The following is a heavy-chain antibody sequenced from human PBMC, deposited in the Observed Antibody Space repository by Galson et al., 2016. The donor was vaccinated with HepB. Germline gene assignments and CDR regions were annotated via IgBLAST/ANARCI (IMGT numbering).Heavy chain of an antibody. J-gene: IGHJ4*02. CDR3: ASLWERDY. CDR1: GDSISSSSHY. V-gene: IGHV4-39*06. CDR2: IYSSGST. D-gene: IGHD1-26*01. Sequence: SETLSLTCTVSGDSISSSSHYWGWIRQPPGKGLEWVGSIYSSGSTYYSPSLKRRVTTSVDTSNNQFALKLISVTAADTAVYYCASLWERDYWGQGTLVSVSS.